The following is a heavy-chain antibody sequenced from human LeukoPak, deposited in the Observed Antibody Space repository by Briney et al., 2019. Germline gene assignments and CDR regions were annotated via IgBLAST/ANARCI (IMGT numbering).Heavy chain of an antibody. J-gene: IGHJ2*01. V-gene: IGHV4-59*10. D-gene: IGHD3-22*01. CDR3: ARGYDGSGYYYRNWYFDL. CDR1: GGSFSGYY. CDR2: MYTSGST. Sequence: SETLSLTCAVYGGSFSGYYWSWIRQPAGQGLEYIGRMYTSGSTNYNPSLKSRVTISVDTSKNQFSLKLSSVTAADTAVYYCARGYDGSGYYYRNWYFDLWGRGTLVTVSS.